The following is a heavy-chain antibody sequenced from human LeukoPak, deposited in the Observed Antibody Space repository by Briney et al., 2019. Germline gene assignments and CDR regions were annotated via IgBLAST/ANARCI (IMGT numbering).Heavy chain of an antibody. CDR2: IKQDGSAK. D-gene: IGHD2-15*01. CDR1: GSTFSRHW. J-gene: IGHJ4*02. V-gene: IGHV3-7*03. Sequence: PGGSLRLSCAASGSTFSRHWMYWVRQAPGKGLEWVANIKQDGSAKPYVDSVKGRFTISRDNAKNSLFLQMNSLRVEDTAVYYCARDNGWSADFWGQGTLVTVSS. CDR3: ARDNGWSADF.